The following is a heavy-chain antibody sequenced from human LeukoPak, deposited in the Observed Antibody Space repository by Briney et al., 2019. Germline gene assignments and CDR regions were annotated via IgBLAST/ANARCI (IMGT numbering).Heavy chain of an antibody. CDR3: ARDLSGITGTTGYFDY. D-gene: IGHD1-7*01. J-gene: IGHJ4*02. CDR2: IYTSGST. Sequence: SETPSLTCTVSGGSISSYYWSWIRQPAGKGLEWIGRIYTSGSTNYNPSLKSRVTISVDKSKNQFSLKLSSVTAADTAVYYCARDLSGITGTTGYFDYWGQGTLVTVSS. V-gene: IGHV4-4*07. CDR1: GGSISSYY.